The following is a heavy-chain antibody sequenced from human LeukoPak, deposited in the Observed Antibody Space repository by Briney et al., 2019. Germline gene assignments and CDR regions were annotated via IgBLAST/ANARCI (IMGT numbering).Heavy chain of an antibody. CDR2: IKRKTDGGTT. J-gene: IGHJ4*02. V-gene: IGHV3-15*01. D-gene: IGHD2-15*01. CDR1: GFSFNDAW. Sequence: PGGSLRLSCAVSGFSFNDAWMSWVRQAPGKGLEWVGRIKRKTDGGTTDYAAPVKGRFTISRDDSKTSLYLQMNNLKTEDTAVYYCTTDTRRVVVPKWGQGTLVTVSS. CDR3: TTDTRRVVVPK.